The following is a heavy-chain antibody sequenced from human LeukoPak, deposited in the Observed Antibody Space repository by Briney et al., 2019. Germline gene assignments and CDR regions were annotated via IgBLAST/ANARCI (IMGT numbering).Heavy chain of an antibody. D-gene: IGHD5-24*01. J-gene: IGHJ6*02. CDR2: ISYDGSNK. CDR3: AREMATIRVLYGMDV. V-gene: IGHV3-30-3*01. CDR1: GFTFSSYA. Sequence: GGSLRLSCAASGFTFSSYAMHWVRQAPGKGLEWVAVISYDGSNKYYADSVKGRFTISRDNSKNTLYLQMNSLRAEDTAVYYCAREMATIRVLYGMDVWGQGTTVTVSS.